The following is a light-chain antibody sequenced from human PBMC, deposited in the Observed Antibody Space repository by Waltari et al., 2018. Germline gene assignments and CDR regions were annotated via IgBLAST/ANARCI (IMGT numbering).Light chain of an antibody. CDR3: QQAIMFPLT. J-gene: IGKJ4*01. V-gene: IGKV1D-12*01. CDR1: QGISTW. Sequence: DIQLTQSPSSVTASVGDRVAITCRGSQGISTWLAWYQQKPGTAPKLLIYAISSLQSGVPSRFSGSGSGTDFTLTISRLQPEDFATYFCQQAIMFPLTFGGGTKVEIK. CDR2: AIS.